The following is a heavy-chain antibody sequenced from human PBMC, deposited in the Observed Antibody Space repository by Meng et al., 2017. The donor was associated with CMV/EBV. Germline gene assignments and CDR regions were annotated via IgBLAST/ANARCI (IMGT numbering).Heavy chain of an antibody. J-gene: IGHJ4*02. V-gene: IGHV4-34*01. CDR2: INHSGST. CDR3: ARGLRQLADY. D-gene: IGHD6-6*01. Sequence: SLTCAGYGGSFSGYYWSWIRQPPGKGLEWIGEINHSGSTNYNPSLKSRVTISVDTSKNQFSLKLSSVTAADTAVYYCARGLRQLADYWGQGTLVTVSS. CDR1: GGSFSGYY.